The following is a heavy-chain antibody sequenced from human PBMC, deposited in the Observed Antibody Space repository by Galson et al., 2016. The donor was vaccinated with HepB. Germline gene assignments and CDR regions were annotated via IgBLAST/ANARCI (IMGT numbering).Heavy chain of an antibody. CDR2: INPNNGDT. V-gene: IGHV1-2*02. J-gene: IGHJ4*02. D-gene: IGHD1-1*01. Sequence: SVKVSCKASGYTFTPYDIYWVRQAPGQDLEWMGWINPNNGDTMYAQNFRGRVTLTRDTSISTAYMELDSLTSDDTAVYYRARPVNRVGTGYWGQGTLVTVSS. CDR1: GYTFTPYD. CDR3: ARPVNRVGTGY.